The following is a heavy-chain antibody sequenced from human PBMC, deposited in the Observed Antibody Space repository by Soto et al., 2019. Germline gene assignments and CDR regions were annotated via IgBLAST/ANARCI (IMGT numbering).Heavy chain of an antibody. V-gene: IGHV1-18*01. Sequence: QVQLVQSGAEVKEPGASVKVSCKASGYTFTTYGISWVRQAPGQGLEWMGWINTYNGDTKYAQNLQDRATMTTDTSTNTAYMELRSLRSDDTAVYHCARPLKRAAFDYWGQGTLVTVAS. J-gene: IGHJ4*02. CDR2: INTYNGDT. CDR3: ARPLKRAAFDY. CDR1: GYTFTTYG. D-gene: IGHD6-13*01.